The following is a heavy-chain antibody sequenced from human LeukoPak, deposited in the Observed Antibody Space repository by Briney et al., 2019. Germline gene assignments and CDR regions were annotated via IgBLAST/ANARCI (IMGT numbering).Heavy chain of an antibody. J-gene: IGHJ6*03. CDR1: GGTFNSYA. CDR3: ARASEMATIPYYYYYMDV. CDR2: IIPIFGAA. Sequence: SVKVSCKASGGTFNSYAFSWVRQAPGQGLEWMGGIIPIFGAANYAQKFQGRVTITADKSTSTAYMELSSLRSEDTAVYYCARASEMATIPYYYYYMDVWGKGTTVTVSS. V-gene: IGHV1-69*06. D-gene: IGHD5-24*01.